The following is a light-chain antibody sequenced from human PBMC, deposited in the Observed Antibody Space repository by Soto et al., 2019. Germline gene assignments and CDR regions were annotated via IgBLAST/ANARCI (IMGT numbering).Light chain of an antibody. CDR1: QSISIW. CDR3: QHYNSYSEA. CDR2: KAS. V-gene: IGKV1-5*03. J-gene: IGKJ1*01. Sequence: IPMTQSPSTLSASVGDRVTITCRASQSISIWLAWYQQKPGKAPKILIYKASSLESGVPSRFSGSGSGTEFTLTISSLQPDDFATYYCQHYNSYSEAFGQGTKVDIK.